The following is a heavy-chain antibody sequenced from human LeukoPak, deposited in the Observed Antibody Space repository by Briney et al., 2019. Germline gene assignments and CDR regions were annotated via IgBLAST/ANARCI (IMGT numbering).Heavy chain of an antibody. J-gene: IGHJ4*02. CDR3: AKDDGTYYFDS. D-gene: IGHD1-26*01. CDR2: TRHDGSNK. Sequence: GGSLRLSCEASGFTFSAYGMHWVRQAPGKGLEWVAFTRHDGSNKVYADSVSGRFIISRDNSENTVYLQMNSLRPEDTAIYYCAKDDGTYYFDSWGRGTLVTVST. V-gene: IGHV3-30*02. CDR1: GFTFSAYG.